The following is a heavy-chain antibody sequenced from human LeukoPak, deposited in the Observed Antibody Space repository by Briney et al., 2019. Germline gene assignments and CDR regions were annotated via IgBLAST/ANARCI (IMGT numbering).Heavy chain of an antibody. D-gene: IGHD3-16*01. CDR2: IYSGGST. CDR3: ARDTIIVTFGGVGGRAYPDY. Sequence: GGSLRLSCAASGFTVSSNYMSWVRQAPGKGLEWVSVIYSGGSTYYADSVKGRFTISRDNAKNSLFLQMNSLRAEDTAVYYCARDTIIVTFGGVGGRAYPDYWGQGTLVTVSS. CDR1: GFTVSSNY. V-gene: IGHV3-66*01. J-gene: IGHJ4*02.